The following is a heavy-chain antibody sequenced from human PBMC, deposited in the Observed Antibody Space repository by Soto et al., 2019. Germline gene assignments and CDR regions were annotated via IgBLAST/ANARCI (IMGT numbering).Heavy chain of an antibody. V-gene: IGHV4-59*01. CDR2: IYYSGST. J-gene: IGHJ4*02. Sequence: SETLSLTCTVSGGSINNYYWSWIRQPPHKGLEWIGYIYYSGSTNYNPSLKSRVTISVDTSKNQFSLKLSSVTAADTAVYYCARVDGYNEIVDYWGQGTLVTVSS. CDR1: GGSINNYY. D-gene: IGHD5-12*01. CDR3: ARVDGYNEIVDY.